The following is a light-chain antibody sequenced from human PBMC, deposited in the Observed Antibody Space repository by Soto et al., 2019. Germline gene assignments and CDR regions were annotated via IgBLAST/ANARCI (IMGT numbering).Light chain of an antibody. V-gene: IGKV1-6*01. Sequence: AIQMTQSPTSVSESVGDRVTITCRASQDIGNDLGWYQQKPGKAPKVLIYDTYTLQSGVPSRFSGSRSGTDFTLTISSLQPEDIATYYCLQDNMYPLTFGGGTKVDIK. CDR1: QDIGND. J-gene: IGKJ4*01. CDR2: DTY. CDR3: LQDNMYPLT.